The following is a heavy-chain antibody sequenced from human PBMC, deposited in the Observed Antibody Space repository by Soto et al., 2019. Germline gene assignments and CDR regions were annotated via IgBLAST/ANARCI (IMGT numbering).Heavy chain of an antibody. CDR2: IYYSGST. CDR1: GGSISSYY. Sequence: PSETLSLTCTVSGGSISSYYWSWIRQPPGKGLEWIGYIYYSGSTNYNPSLKSRVTISVDTSKNQFSLKLSPVTAADTAVYYCARYLIPGYCSGGSCYNWFDPWGQGTLVTVSS. V-gene: IGHV4-59*01. J-gene: IGHJ5*02. D-gene: IGHD2-15*01. CDR3: ARYLIPGYCSGGSCYNWFDP.